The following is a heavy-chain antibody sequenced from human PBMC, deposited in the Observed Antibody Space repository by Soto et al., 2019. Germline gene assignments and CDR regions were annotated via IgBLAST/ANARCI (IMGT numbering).Heavy chain of an antibody. CDR2: IYYTGST. CDR1: DGSISSYY. CDR3: ARGIAVAGTGLLNWFDP. V-gene: IGHV4-59*12. D-gene: IGHD6-19*01. J-gene: IGHJ5*02. Sequence: SETLSLTCTVSDGSISSYYWGWIRQPPGKGLEWIGYIYYTGSTNYNPSLKSRVTISVDTSKNQFSLKLSSVTAADTAVYYCARGIAVAGTGLLNWFDPWGQGTLVTVSS.